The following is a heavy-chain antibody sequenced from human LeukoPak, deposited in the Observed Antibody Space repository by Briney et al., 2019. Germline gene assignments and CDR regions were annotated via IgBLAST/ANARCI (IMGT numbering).Heavy chain of an antibody. CDR2: INHSGST. V-gene: IGHV4-34*01. J-gene: IGHJ4*02. Sequence: SETLSLTCAVYGGSFSGYYWSWIRQPPGKGRGWIGEINHSGSTNYNPSLKSRVTISVDTSKNQFSLKLSSVTAADTAVYYCARGRIAARKKGAYYFDYWGQGTLVTVSS. CDR1: GGSFSGYY. CDR3: ARGRIAARKKGAYYFDY. D-gene: IGHD6-6*01.